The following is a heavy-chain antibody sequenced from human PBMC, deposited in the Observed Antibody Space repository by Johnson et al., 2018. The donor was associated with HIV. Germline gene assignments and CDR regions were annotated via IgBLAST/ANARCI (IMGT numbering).Heavy chain of an antibody. CDR1: GFTFSSYD. J-gene: IGHJ3*02. Sequence: VESGGGLVQPGGSLRLSCAASGFTFSSYDMHWVRQATGKGLEWVSAIGTAGDTYYPGSVKGRFTISRENAKNTLYLQMNSLRAEDTALYYCAKEFSVGVSMTFDIWGQGTMVTVSS. CDR3: AKEFSVGVSMTFDI. CDR2: IGTAGDT. D-gene: IGHD3-10*01. V-gene: IGHV3-13*01.